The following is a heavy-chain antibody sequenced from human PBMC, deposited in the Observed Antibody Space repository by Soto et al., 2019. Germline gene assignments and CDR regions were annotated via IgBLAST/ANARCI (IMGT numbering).Heavy chain of an antibody. CDR1: GGSITSYY. V-gene: IGHV4-59*08. CDR3: ARRYSGYGDY. D-gene: IGHD5-12*01. Sequence: QVQLQESGPGLVKPSETLSLTCTVSGGSITSYYWSWIRQPPGKGLEWIGYIYFSGSANYNPSLKSRVTISVDTSKNPFSLKLSSVTAADTAVYYCARRYSGYGDYWGQGTLVTVSS. CDR2: IYFSGSA. J-gene: IGHJ4*02.